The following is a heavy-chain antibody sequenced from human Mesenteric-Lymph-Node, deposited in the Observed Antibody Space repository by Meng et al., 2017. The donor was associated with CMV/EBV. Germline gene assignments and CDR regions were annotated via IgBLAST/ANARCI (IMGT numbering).Heavy chain of an antibody. V-gene: IGHV3-48*04. Sequence: GGSLRLSCAASGFTFSGYGMHWVRQAPGKGLEWISCINTSGSTTYYADSVKGRFTISRDNTENSLYLQMDSLRVEDTAVYYCTRFAGYYYLYGLDVWGQGTTVTVSS. D-gene: IGHD1-14*01. J-gene: IGHJ6*02. CDR3: TRFAGYYYLYGLDV. CDR1: GFTFSGYG. CDR2: INTSGSTT.